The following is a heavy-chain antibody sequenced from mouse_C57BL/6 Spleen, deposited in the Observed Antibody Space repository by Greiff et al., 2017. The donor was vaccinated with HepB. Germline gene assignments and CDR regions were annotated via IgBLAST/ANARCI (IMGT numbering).Heavy chain of an antibody. J-gene: IGHJ2*01. CDR1: GYTFTSYG. CDR2: LYPRSGNT. Sequence: VQVVESGAELARPGASVKLSCKASGYTFTSYGISWVKQRTGQGLEWIGELYPRSGNTYYNEKFKGKATLTADKSSSTAYMALRSLTSEDSAVYFCARCYYGSSSDYWGQGTTLTVSS. CDR3: ARCYYGSSSDY. D-gene: IGHD1-1*01. V-gene: IGHV1-81*01.